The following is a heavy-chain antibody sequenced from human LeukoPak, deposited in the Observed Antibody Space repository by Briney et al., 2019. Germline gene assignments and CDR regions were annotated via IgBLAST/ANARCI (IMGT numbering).Heavy chain of an antibody. V-gene: IGHV7-4-1*02. CDR2: INTYNGNP. D-gene: IGHD3-22*01. Sequence: ASVKVSCKASGYTFSSYAMNWVRQAPGQGLEFMGWINTYNGNPTYAQAFTGRFVFSVDTSVSTAYLQISSLKTEDTAVYYCVSMGSDSFDIWGQGTMIIVSS. CDR3: VSMGSDSFDI. J-gene: IGHJ3*02. CDR1: GYTFSSYA.